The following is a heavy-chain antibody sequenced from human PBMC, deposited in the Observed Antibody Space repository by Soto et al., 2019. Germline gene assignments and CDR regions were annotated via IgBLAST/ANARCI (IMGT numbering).Heavy chain of an antibody. Sequence: ASVKVSCKASGYTFTSYGISWVRQAPGQGLEWMGWISAYNGNTNYAQKLQCRVTMTTNTSTSTAYMELRSLRSDDTAVYYCARVPPPYYYGSGSYHDAFDIWGQGTMVTVSS. V-gene: IGHV1-18*01. CDR3: ARVPPPYYYGSGSYHDAFDI. CDR1: GYTFTSYG. CDR2: ISAYNGNT. J-gene: IGHJ3*02. D-gene: IGHD3-10*01.